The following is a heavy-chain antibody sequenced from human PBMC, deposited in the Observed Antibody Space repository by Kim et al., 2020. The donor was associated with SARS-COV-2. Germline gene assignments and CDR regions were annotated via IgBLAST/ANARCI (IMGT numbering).Heavy chain of an antibody. V-gene: IGHV1-46*01. Sequence: ASVKVSCKASGYTFTRYYMHWVRHVPGQGLEWMGIINPSGGNTIYAQKFQGRVTMTRDTSTRTVYMELSSLRSEDTALYYCARGDIVIASAAPKDYFYGMDVWGQGTTVTVS. CDR1: GYTFTRYY. CDR2: INPSGGNT. D-gene: IGHD2-2*01. J-gene: IGHJ6*02. CDR3: ARGDIVIASAAPKDYFYGMDV.